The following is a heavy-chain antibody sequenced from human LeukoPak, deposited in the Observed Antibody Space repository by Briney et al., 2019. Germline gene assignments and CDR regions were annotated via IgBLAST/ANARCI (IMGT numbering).Heavy chain of an antibody. V-gene: IGHV3-33*01. J-gene: IGHJ4*02. Sequence: GGSLRLSCAASGFTFSSYGMHWVRQAPGKGLEWVALIWYDGSNKYYTDSVKGRLTISRDNSKNTLYLQMNSLRAEDTAMYYCAREGPRGNSQFDYWGQGTLVTVSS. CDR2: IWYDGSNK. CDR3: AREGPRGNSQFDY. CDR1: GFTFSSYG. D-gene: IGHD2/OR15-2a*01.